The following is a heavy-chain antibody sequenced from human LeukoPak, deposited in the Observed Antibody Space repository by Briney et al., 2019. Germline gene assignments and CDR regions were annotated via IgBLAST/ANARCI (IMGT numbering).Heavy chain of an antibody. J-gene: IGHJ3*02. D-gene: IGHD5-18*01. CDR2: ISYDGSNK. CDR1: GFTFSSYA. Sequence: TGGSLRLSCAASGFTFSSYAMHWVRQAPGKGLEWVAVISYDGSNKYYADSVKGRFTISRDNSKNTLYLQMNSLRAEDTAVYYCARERRGYSYGTHAFDIWGQGTVVTVSS. CDR3: ARERRGYSYGTHAFDI. V-gene: IGHV3-30-3*01.